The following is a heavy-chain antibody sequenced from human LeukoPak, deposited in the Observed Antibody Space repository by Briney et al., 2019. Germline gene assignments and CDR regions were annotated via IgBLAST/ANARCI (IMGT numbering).Heavy chain of an antibody. Sequence: ASVKVSSKASGYTFTSYDINWGRQATGQGLEWMGWMRPNSGNTGYAQKFQGRVTMTRNTSISTAYMELSSLRSEDTAVYYCARVRYDFWSGYYRRHYFDYWGQGTLVTVSS. J-gene: IGHJ4*02. D-gene: IGHD3-3*01. CDR1: GYTFTSYD. CDR2: MRPNSGNT. V-gene: IGHV1-8*01. CDR3: ARVRYDFWSGYYRRHYFDY.